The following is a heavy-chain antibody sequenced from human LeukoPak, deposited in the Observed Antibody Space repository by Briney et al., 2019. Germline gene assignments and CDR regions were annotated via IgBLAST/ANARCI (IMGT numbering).Heavy chain of an antibody. J-gene: IGHJ4*02. CDR1: GFTFSSYS. D-gene: IGHD2-2*02. CDR3: ARDPVYHGARHFDY. Sequence: GGSLRLSCAASGFTFSSYSMSWVRQAPGKGLEWISYISSSSSTIYYADTVKGRFTISRDNAKNSLYLQMNSLRDEDTAVYYCARDPVYHGARHFDYWGQGTLVTVSS. V-gene: IGHV3-48*02. CDR2: ISSSSSTI.